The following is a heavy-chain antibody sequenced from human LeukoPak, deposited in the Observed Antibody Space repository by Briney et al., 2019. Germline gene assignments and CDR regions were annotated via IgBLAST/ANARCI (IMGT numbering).Heavy chain of an antibody. CDR3: ARVLGYDSSGYYRGYFDY. CDR1: GFPVSSNY. Sequence: GGSLRLSCAASGFPVSSNYMSWVRQAPGKGLEWVSVIYSAGTTYYADSVKGRFTISRQNPENTLFLQMNSLRAEDTAVYYCARVLGYDSSGYYRGYFDYWGQGTLVTVSS. J-gene: IGHJ4*02. V-gene: IGHV3-53*04. D-gene: IGHD3-22*01. CDR2: IYSAGTT.